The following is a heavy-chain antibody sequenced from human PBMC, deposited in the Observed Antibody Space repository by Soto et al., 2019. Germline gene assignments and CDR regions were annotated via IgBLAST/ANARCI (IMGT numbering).Heavy chain of an antibody. CDR3: ARAGDIVVVPASLDYYYMDV. J-gene: IGHJ6*03. V-gene: IGHV1-69*02. CDR2: IIPILGIA. D-gene: IGHD2-2*01. Sequence: QVQLVQSGAAVKKPGSSVKVSCKASGGTFSSYTISWVRQAPGQGLEWMGRIIPILGIANYAQKFQGRVTITADKSTSTAYMELSSLRSEDTAVYYCARAGDIVVVPASLDYYYMDVWGKGTTVTVSS. CDR1: GGTFSSYT.